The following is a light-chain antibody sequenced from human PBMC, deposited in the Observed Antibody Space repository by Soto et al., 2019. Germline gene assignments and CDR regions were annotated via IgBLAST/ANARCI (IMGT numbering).Light chain of an antibody. Sequence: DIHMTQFPSILAASEGDRVTITCRASQTISSWLAWYQQKPGKAPKLLIYEASSLKSGVPSRFSGSGSGTEFTLTISSLQPDDFATYYCQQQSSYPLTFGGGTKV. CDR3: QQQSSYPLT. CDR1: QTISSW. V-gene: IGKV1-5*03. CDR2: EAS. J-gene: IGKJ4*01.